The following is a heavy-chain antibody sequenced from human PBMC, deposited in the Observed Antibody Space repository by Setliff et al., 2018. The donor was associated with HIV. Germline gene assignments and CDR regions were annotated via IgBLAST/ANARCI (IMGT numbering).Heavy chain of an antibody. CDR2: IGSKAYGGAI. V-gene: IGHV3-49*04. CDR1: GFTFGDYG. CDR3: TRLRGYSYGLASYYYYYMDV. D-gene: IGHD5-18*01. Sequence: LKISCAASGFTFGDYGMNWVRQTPGKGLEWVGFIGSKAYGGAIEYAASVKRRFTISRDDSKSIAYLQMNSLKTEDTAVYYCTRLRGYSYGLASYYYYYMDVWGKGTTVTVSS. J-gene: IGHJ6*03.